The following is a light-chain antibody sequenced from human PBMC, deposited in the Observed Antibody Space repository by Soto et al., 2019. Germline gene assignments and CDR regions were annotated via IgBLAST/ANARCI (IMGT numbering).Light chain of an antibody. CDR2: DVS. Sequence: QSALTQPASVSGSPGQSITISCTGTSSDVGGYDYVSWYQQHPGKAPKLMIYDVSNRPSGVSNRFSGSKSGNTASLSISGLQAEDEADYYCSSYTSTSYTSSSPYVFGTGTKLTVL. CDR3: SSYTSTSYTSSSPYV. J-gene: IGLJ1*01. CDR1: SSDVGGYDY. V-gene: IGLV2-14*01.